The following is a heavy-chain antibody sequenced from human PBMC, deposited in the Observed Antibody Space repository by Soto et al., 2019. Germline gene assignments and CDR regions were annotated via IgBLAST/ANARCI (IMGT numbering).Heavy chain of an antibody. CDR2: IIPIFGTA. V-gene: IGHV1-69*01. Sequence: QVQLVQSGAEVKKPGSSVKVSCKASGGTFSSYAISWVRQAPGQVLEWMGGIIPIFGTANYAQKFQGRVTITADESTSTAYMELSSLRSEDTAVYYCARDRYYDSSGYSSYYYGMDVWGQGTTVTVSS. J-gene: IGHJ6*02. CDR1: GGTFSSYA. CDR3: ARDRYYDSSGYSSYYYGMDV. D-gene: IGHD3-22*01.